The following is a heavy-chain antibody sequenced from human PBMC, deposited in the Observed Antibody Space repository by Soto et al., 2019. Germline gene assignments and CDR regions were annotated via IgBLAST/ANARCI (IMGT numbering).Heavy chain of an antibody. V-gene: IGHV4-31*02. Sequence: PSETLSLTCTVSGGSISSGGYYWSWIRQHPGKGLEWIGYIYYSGSTYYNPSLKSRVTISVDTSKNQFSLKLSSVTAADTAVYYCAREFTEYSVYLANWFDPWGQGTLVTVSS. J-gene: IGHJ5*02. CDR3: AREFTEYSVYLANWFDP. D-gene: IGHD5-12*01. CDR1: GGSISSGGYY. CDR2: IYYSGST.